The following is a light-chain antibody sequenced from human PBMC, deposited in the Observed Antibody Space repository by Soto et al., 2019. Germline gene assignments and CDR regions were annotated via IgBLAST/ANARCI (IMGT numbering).Light chain of an antibody. Sequence: ENLLTQSPGTLSLSPGKRATLSCRASQSISSSYLAWYQQRPGQAPRLLIYGASSRATGIPDRFSGSGSGTEFTLTISRLEPEDLAVYYCQQYGSSSWTFGQGTKVDI. CDR2: GAS. J-gene: IGKJ1*01. V-gene: IGKV3-20*01. CDR1: QSISSSY. CDR3: QQYGSSSWT.